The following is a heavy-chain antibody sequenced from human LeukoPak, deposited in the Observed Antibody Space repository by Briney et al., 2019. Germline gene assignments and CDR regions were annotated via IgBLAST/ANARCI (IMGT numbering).Heavy chain of an antibody. J-gene: IGHJ4*02. D-gene: IGHD6-13*01. CDR1: GYTFTSYY. V-gene: IGHV1-46*01. CDR3: ARAGRLYIAAAQSVDY. CDR2: INPSGGST. Sequence: ASVKVSCKASGYTFTSYYMHWVRQAPGQGLEWMGIINPSGGSTSYAQKFQGRVTMTRDTSTSTVYMELSSLRSEDTAVYYCARAGRLYIAAAQSVDYWGQGTLVTVSS.